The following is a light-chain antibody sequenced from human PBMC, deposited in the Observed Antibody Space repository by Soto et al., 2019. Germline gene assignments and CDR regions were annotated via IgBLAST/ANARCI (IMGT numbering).Light chain of an antibody. CDR2: DDS. J-gene: IGLJ7*01. CDR1: NIGSKS. CDR3: CSYAGSYTRYAV. Sequence: SSELTQPPSVSVAPGQTARITCGGNNIGSKSVHWYQQKPGQAPVLVVYDDSDRPSGIPERFSGSNSGNTASLTISGLQAEDEADYYCCSYAGSYTRYAVFGGGTQLTVL. V-gene: IGLV3-21*02.